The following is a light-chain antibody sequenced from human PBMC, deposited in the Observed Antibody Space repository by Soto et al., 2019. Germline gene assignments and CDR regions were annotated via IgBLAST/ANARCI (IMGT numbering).Light chain of an antibody. CDR3: SSYTRSSTL. J-gene: IGLJ1*01. Sequence: QSVLTQPASVSGSPGQSITISCTGTSSDVGSYNYVSWYQQHPGKAPKLMIYEVSDRPSGISSRFSGSKSGNTASLTISGLQTEDEADYYCSSYTRSSTLFGPGTKVNV. CDR1: SSDVGSYNY. V-gene: IGLV2-14*01. CDR2: EVS.